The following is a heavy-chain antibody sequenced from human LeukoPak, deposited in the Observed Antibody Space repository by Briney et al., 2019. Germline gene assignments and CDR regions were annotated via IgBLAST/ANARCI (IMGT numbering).Heavy chain of an antibody. Sequence: PGGSLRLSCAASGFTFSSYGMHWVRQAPGKGLEWVAVIWYDGSNKYYADSVKGRFTISRDNSKNTLYLQMNSLRAEDTAVYYCARVHIVGATTPFDYWGQGTLVTVSS. CDR2: IWYDGSNK. D-gene: IGHD1-26*01. V-gene: IGHV3-33*01. J-gene: IGHJ4*02. CDR3: ARVHIVGATTPFDY. CDR1: GFTFSSYG.